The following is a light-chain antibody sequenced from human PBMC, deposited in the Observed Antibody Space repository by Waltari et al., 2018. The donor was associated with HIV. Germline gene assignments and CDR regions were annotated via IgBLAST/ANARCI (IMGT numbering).Light chain of an antibody. J-gene: IGKJ5*01. V-gene: IGKV1-12*01. CDR1: QGISSW. Sequence: DIQMTQSPSSVSASVGDTVTITCRASQGISSWLAWYQQKPGKAHKLLIYAASSLQSGVPSRFSGSGSDTDDTHTISSLRTQDFAAYYCQQANSFPRTSGQGTRVEIK. CDR3: QQANSFPRT. CDR2: AAS.